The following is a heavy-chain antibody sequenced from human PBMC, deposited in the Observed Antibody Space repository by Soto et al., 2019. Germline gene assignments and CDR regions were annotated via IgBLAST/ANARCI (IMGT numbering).Heavy chain of an antibody. CDR2: INPNSGGT. Sequence: QVQLVQSGAEVKKPGASVKVSCKASGYTFTGYYMHWVRQAPGQGLEWMGWINPNSGGTNYAQKFQGRVTMTRDTSISTAYMELSRLRSDDTAVYYCARDRTIFGSPYYYYGMDVWGQGTTVTVSS. V-gene: IGHV1-2*02. D-gene: IGHD3-3*01. CDR1: GYTFTGYY. J-gene: IGHJ6*02. CDR3: ARDRTIFGSPYYYYGMDV.